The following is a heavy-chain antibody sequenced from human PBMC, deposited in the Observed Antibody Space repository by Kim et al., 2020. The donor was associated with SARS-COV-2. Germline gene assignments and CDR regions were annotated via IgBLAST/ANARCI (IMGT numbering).Heavy chain of an antibody. CDR2: INSDGSST. Sequence: GGSLRLSCAASGFTFSSYWMHWVRQAPGKGLVWVSRINSDGSSTSYADSVKGRFTISRDNAKNTLYLQMNSLRAEDTAVYYCARDSRDCSGGSCYWGVSYYFDYWGQGTLVTVSS. CDR1: GFTFSSYW. CDR3: ARDSRDCSGGSCYWGVSYYFDY. J-gene: IGHJ4*02. D-gene: IGHD2-15*01. V-gene: IGHV3-74*01.